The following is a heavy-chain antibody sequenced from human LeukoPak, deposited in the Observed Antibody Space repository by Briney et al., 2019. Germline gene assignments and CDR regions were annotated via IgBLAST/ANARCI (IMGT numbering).Heavy chain of an antibody. CDR3: AREGSRLVIHAFDI. V-gene: IGHV3-30*02. CDR1: GFTVSSNY. CDR2: IQYDGSQI. Sequence: GGSLRLSCAASGFTVSSNYMSWVRQAPAKGLEWVAFIQYDGSQIYYADSVKGRFTISRDNAKNTVSLQMNSLRTEDTAVYFCAREGSRLVIHAFDIWGQGTMVTVSS. D-gene: IGHD2-21*01. J-gene: IGHJ3*02.